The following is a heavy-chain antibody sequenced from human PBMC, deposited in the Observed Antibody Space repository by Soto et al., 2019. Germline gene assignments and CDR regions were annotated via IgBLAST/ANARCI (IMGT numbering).Heavy chain of an antibody. Sequence: SVKVSCKASGGTFSSYTISWVRQAPGQGLEWMGRIIPILGIANYAQKFQGRVTITADKFTSTAYMELSSLRSEDTAVYYCARRYCSSTSCYLDYGDYVGSGAFDYWGQGNLVTVSS. CDR2: IIPILGIA. CDR3: ARRYCSSTSCYLDYGDYVGSGAFDY. V-gene: IGHV1-69*02. J-gene: IGHJ4*02. CDR1: GGTFSSYT. D-gene: IGHD2-2*01.